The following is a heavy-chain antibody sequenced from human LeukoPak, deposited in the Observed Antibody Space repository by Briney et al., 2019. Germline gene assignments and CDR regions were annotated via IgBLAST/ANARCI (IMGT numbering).Heavy chain of an antibody. J-gene: IGHJ4*02. D-gene: IGHD3-22*01. V-gene: IGHV3-30*18. CDR2: ISYDGSNK. CDR1: GFTFSSYG. Sequence: PGGSLRLSCAASGFTFSSYGMHWVRQAPGKGLEWVAVISYDGSNKYYADSVKGRFTISRDNSKNTLYLQMNSLRAEDTTVYYCAKDDYDSSGYYRALYYWGQGTLVTVSS. CDR3: AKDDYDSSGYYRALYY.